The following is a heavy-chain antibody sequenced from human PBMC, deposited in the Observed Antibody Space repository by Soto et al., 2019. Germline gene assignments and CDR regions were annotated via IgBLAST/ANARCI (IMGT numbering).Heavy chain of an antibody. J-gene: IGHJ5*02. V-gene: IGHV1-69*06. D-gene: IGHD6-19*01. CDR2: IIPIFGTA. CDR1: GGTFSSYA. CDR3: ARGEPVGYSSGWYLAWFDP. Sequence: GASVKVSCKASGGTFSSYAISWVRQAPGQGLEWMGGIIPIFGTANYAQKFQGRVTITADKSTSTAYMELSSLRSEDTAVYYCARGEPVGYSSGWYLAWFDPWGQGTLVTVSS.